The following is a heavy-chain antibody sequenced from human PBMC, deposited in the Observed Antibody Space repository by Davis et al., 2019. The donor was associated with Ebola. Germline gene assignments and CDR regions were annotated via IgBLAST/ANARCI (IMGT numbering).Heavy chain of an antibody. CDR1: GFTFGSFS. J-gene: IGHJ4*02. CDR2: ISSTGGSI. V-gene: IGHV3-21*01. CDR3: ARPIVTCTNRPDY. D-gene: IGHD2-8*01. Sequence: GESLMIPCPASGFTFGSFSMRCVRQAPGKGLEWVSSISSTGGSIYYADSGKGRFTISRDSAKNSLSLQMNSLRDEDTAVYYCARPIVTCTNRPDYWGQGTLVTVSS.